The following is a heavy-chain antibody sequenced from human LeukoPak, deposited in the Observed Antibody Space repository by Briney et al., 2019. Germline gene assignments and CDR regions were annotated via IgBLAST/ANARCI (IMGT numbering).Heavy chain of an antibody. V-gene: IGHV3-30*01. CDR2: ISYNGRNK. J-gene: IGHJ4*02. D-gene: IGHD6-13*01. CDR3: ARESEQLDY. Sequence: PGGSLRLSCAAPGFTFSSYAMHWVRQAPGKGLEWVAVISYNGRNKYYADSVKGRFTISRDNSKNTLYLQMNSLRAEDTAVYYCARESEQLDYWGQGTLVTVSS. CDR1: GFTFSSYA.